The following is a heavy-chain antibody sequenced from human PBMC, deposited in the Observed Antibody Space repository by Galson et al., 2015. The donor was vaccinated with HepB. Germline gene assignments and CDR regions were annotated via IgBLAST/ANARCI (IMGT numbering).Heavy chain of an antibody. J-gene: IGHJ4*02. CDR1: GFTFSSDA. Sequence: SLRLSCAASGFTFSSDAMHWVRQAPGKGLEWVAVISYDVNTKYYADSVKGRFTISRDNSKNTLFLQMDSLRTDGTAVYYCARGRGQDSGYDFLFNSCGQGTLGTVSS. V-gene: IGHV3-30*04. D-gene: IGHD5-12*01. CDR3: ARGRGQDSGYDFLFNS. CDR2: ISYDVNTK.